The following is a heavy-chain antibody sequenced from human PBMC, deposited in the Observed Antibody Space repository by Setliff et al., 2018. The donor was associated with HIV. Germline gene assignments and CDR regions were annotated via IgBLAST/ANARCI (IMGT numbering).Heavy chain of an antibody. Sequence: GGSLRLSCAVSGFTFSRYAMSWVRQAPGKGLEWVSGISSTGGTTYYADSVKGQFTISRDNSKNTLFLQVKSLTAEDTAIYYCASPKERYYYGSGTNVREYYGMDVWGQGTTVTVSS. CDR3: ASPKERYYYGSGTNVREYYGMDV. CDR2: ISSTGGTT. D-gene: IGHD3-10*01. J-gene: IGHJ6*02. CDR1: GFTFSRYA. V-gene: IGHV3-23*01.